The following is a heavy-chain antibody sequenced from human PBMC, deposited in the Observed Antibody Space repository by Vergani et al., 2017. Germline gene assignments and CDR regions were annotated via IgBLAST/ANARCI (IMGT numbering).Heavy chain of an antibody. CDR2: IWYDGSNK. D-gene: IGHD3-22*01. J-gene: IGHJ4*02. Sequence: QVQLVESGGGVVQPGRSLRLSCAASGFTFSSYGMHWVRQAPGKGLEWVAVIWYDGSNKYYADSVKGRFTISRDNSKNTLYLQMNSLRAEDTAVYYCASGGLYDSSCYFDYWGQGTLVTVSS. CDR1: GFTFSSYG. CDR3: ASGGLYDSSCYFDY. V-gene: IGHV3-33*01.